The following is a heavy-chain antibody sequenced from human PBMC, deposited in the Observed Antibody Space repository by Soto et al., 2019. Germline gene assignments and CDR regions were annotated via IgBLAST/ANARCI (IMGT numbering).Heavy chain of an antibody. CDR1: GYMFTGYY. Sequence: ASVKVSCKASGYMFTGYYMHWVRQAPGQGLEWMGWINPDTGGTNYEQKFQGRVTMTRDASISTACMELNRLTSDDTAVYFCARNVATFNFDSWGQGTLVTVSS. J-gene: IGHJ4*02. CDR2: INPDTGGT. CDR3: ARNVATFNFDS. V-gene: IGHV1-2*02. D-gene: IGHD5-12*01.